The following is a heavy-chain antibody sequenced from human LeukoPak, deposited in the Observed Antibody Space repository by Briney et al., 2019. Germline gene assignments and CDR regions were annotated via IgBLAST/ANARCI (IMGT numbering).Heavy chain of an antibody. J-gene: IGHJ4*02. V-gene: IGHV3-23*01. D-gene: IGHD6-13*01. CDR1: GFTFSSYA. CDR3: AKVALSSSWYGGQYYFDY. CDR2: ISGSGGST. Sequence: GGSLRLSCAASGFTFSSYAMSWVRQAPGKGLEWVSAISGSGGSTYYADSVKGRFTISRDNSKSTLYLQMNSLRAEDTAVYYCAKVALSSSWYGGQYYFDYWGQGTLVTVSS.